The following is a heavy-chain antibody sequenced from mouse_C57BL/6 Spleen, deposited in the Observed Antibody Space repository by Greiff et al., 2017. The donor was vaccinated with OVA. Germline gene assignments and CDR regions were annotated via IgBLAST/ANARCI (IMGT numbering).Heavy chain of an antibody. V-gene: IGHV5-6*01. Sequence: EVKVVESGGDLVKPGGSLKLSCAASGFTFSSYGMSWVRQTPDKRLEWVATISSGGSYTYYPDSVKGRFTISRDNAKNTLYLQMSSLKSEDTAMYYCASHYYGSSYRPVDYFDYWGQGTTLTVSS. D-gene: IGHD1-1*01. J-gene: IGHJ2*01. CDR1: GFTFSSYG. CDR3: ASHYYGSSYRPVDYFDY. CDR2: ISSGGSYT.